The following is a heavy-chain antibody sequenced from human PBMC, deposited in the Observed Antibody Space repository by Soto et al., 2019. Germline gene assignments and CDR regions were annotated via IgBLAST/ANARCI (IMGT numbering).Heavy chain of an antibody. CDR3: AKARLWGGDGYNSYYYNAMDV. J-gene: IGHJ6*02. D-gene: IGHD3-16*01. CDR2: ISWNSGRI. CDR1: GFTFDDYA. V-gene: IGHV3-9*01. Sequence: EMELVESGGALVQPGRSLRLSCAASGFTFDDYAMYWVRQVPGKGLEWVSGISWNSGRIGYADSVKGRFTISRDNAKSSLYLQMNSLRPEDTALYYCAKARLWGGDGYNSYYYNAMDVWGQGTTVTVSS.